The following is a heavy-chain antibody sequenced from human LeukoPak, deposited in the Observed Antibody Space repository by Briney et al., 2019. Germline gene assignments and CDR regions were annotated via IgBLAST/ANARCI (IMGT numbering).Heavy chain of an antibody. J-gene: IGHJ4*02. CDR2: INPNSGGT. D-gene: IGHD6-19*01. CDR3: ARRVGAVAGIDY. V-gene: IGHV1-2*02. CDR1: GYTFTGYY. Sequence: GASVKVSCKASGYTFTGYYMHGVRQTPGQGLEWMGWINPNSGGTNYAQKFQGRVTMTRDTSISTAYMELSRLRSDDTAVYYCARRVGAVAGIDYWGQGTLVTVSS.